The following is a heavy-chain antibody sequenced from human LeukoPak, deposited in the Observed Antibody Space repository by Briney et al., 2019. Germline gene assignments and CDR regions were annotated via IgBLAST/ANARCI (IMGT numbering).Heavy chain of an antibody. D-gene: IGHD3-22*01. CDR2: ISYDGSNK. CDR3: AKDTHDSSGYWAGVPYYFDY. J-gene: IGHJ4*02. CDR1: GFTFSSYA. Sequence: GGSLRLSCAASGFTFSSYAMHWVRQAPGKGLEWVAVISYDGSNKYYADSVKGRFTISRDNSKNTLYLQMNSLRAEDTAVYYCAKDTHDSSGYWAGVPYYFDYWGQGTLVTVSS. V-gene: IGHV3-30-3*01.